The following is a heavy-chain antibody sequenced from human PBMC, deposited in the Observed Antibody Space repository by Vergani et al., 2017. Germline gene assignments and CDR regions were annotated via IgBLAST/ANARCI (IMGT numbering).Heavy chain of an antibody. CDR3: ATLPLQTQQQVTS. V-gene: IGHV3-73*02. CDR1: GFTFSGSA. J-gene: IGHJ5*02. D-gene: IGHD6-13*01. CDR2: IRDKTYNYAT. Sequence: EVQLVESGGGLFQPGGSLTLSCAASGFTFSGSAMHWVRQTSGKGLEWIGRIRDKTYNYATAYAVSVKGRFIISRDDSRNSLYLQMNSLKTEDTAVYYCATLPLQTQQQVTSWGQGTLVTVSS.